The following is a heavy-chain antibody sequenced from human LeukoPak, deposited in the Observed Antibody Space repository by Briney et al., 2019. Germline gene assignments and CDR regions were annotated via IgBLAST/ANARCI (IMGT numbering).Heavy chain of an antibody. V-gene: IGHV3-7*03. Sequence: GGSLRLSCAASGFTFSSLWMGWLRQAPGKGQKWVANIKPDGSDKYYVESVKGRFTISRDNAKNSLYLQMNSLRVEDTAIYYCARISRRELPCFWGQGTLVTVPS. J-gene: IGHJ4*02. CDR1: GFTFSSLW. CDR3: ARISRRELPCF. D-gene: IGHD1-7*01. CDR2: IKPDGSDK.